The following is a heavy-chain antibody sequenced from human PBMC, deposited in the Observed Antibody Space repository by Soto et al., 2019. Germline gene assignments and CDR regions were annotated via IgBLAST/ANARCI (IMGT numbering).Heavy chain of an antibody. D-gene: IGHD4-17*01. CDR3: ARDYGGKASFDY. CDR1: GGSLSGYD. Sequence: AXXTLSLPCARYGGSLSGYDWIWVLQPPGKGLEWIGEINHSGSTNYNPSLKSRVTISVDTSKNQFSLKLSSVTAADTAVYYCARDYGGKASFDYWGQGTLVTVSS. J-gene: IGHJ4*02. V-gene: IGHV4-34*01. CDR2: INHSGST.